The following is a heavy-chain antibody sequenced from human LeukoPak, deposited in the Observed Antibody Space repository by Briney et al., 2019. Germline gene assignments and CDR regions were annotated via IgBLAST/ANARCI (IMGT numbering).Heavy chain of an antibody. CDR1: GFTFSSYA. D-gene: IGHD3-22*01. CDR3: ARDLKGAIGYYDSSGYYPSGTFDI. J-gene: IGHJ3*02. Sequence: GRSLRLSCAASGFTFSSYAIHWARRAPGKGLEWVAVISYDGSKKYYADSVKGRFTISRDNSKNTLYLQMNRLRAEDTAVYYCARDLKGAIGYYDSSGYYPSGTFDIWGQGTMVTVSS. V-gene: IGHV3-30*04. CDR2: ISYDGSKK.